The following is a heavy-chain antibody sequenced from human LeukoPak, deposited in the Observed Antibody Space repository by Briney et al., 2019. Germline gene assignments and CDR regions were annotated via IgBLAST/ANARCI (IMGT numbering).Heavy chain of an antibody. V-gene: IGHV3-21*01. J-gene: IGHJ3*02. D-gene: IGHD3-3*01. CDR1: GFAFSTYS. CDR2: ISGSNTYI. Sequence: GGSLRLSCAASGFAFSTYSMNWVRQAPGKGLEWVSSISGSNTYIYYADSVKGRFTISRDNAKNSLFLQMNSLRAEDTAVYYCARVSVLRFFQNAFDIWGQGTMVTVSS. CDR3: ARVSVLRFFQNAFDI.